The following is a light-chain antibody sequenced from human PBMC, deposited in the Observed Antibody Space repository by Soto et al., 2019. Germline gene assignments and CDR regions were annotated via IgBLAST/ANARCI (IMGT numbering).Light chain of an antibody. CDR3: QPSNNWSPSFT. CDR2: DAF. Sequence: NFLTQSPATLSLSPGERATLSCRASQSVSIYLAWYQQKPGQAPTLLIYDAFQRATGIPARFSGSGSGTEFTLTTSSLEPEDFALCCCQPSNNWSPSFTFGPRTKVEMK. J-gene: IGKJ2*01. V-gene: IGKV3-11*01. CDR1: QSVSIY.